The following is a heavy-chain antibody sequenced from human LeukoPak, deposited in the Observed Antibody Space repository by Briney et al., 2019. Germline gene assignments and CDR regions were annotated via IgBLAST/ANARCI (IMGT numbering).Heavy chain of an antibody. Sequence: PGGSLRLSCAASEFTFSSYWMSWVRQAPGKGLEWVANIKQDGSEKYYVDSVKGRFTISRDKAKNSLYLQMNSLRAEDTAVYYFARVLATTYYYYYYMDVWGKGTTVTVSS. J-gene: IGHJ6*03. V-gene: IGHV3-7*01. CDR1: EFTFSSYW. D-gene: IGHD1-1*01. CDR2: IKQDGSEK. CDR3: ARVLATTYYYYYYMDV.